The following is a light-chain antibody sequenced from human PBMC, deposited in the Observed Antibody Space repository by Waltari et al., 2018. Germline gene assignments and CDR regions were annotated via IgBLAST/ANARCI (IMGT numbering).Light chain of an antibody. Sequence: EIAMTQSPATLSVSPGDGATLSCRASPSVTSNLAWYQQKPGQAPRLLIHGASTRATGVPARFSGSGYGTEFTLTISRLQSEDFAVYYCQQRNNWPLTFGGGTKLEIK. CDR1: PSVTSN. J-gene: IGKJ4*01. V-gene: IGKV3-15*01. CDR2: GAS. CDR3: QQRNNWPLT.